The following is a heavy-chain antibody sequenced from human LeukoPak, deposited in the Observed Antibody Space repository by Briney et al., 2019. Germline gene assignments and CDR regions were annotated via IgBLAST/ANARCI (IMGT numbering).Heavy chain of an antibody. CDR3: ARGPYYYDSSGYYFGY. CDR1: GYTFTSYG. J-gene: IGHJ4*02. CDR2: ISAYNGNT. Sequence: GASVRVSCKASGYTFTSYGISWVRQAPGQGLEWMGWISAYNGNTNYAQKLQGRVTMTTDTSTSTAYMELRSLRSDDTAVYYCARGPYYYDSSGYYFGYWGQGTLVTVSS. D-gene: IGHD3-22*01. V-gene: IGHV1-18*01.